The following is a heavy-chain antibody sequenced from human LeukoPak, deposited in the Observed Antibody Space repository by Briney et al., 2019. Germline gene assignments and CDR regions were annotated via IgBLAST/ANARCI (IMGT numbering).Heavy chain of an antibody. CDR3: ARDLNIPAAQSQNFDY. Sequence: ASVKVSCKASGYTFTGYYMHWVRQAPGQGLEWMGWINPNSGGTNYAQKFQGWVTMTRDTSISTAYMELSSLRSEDTAVYYCARDLNIPAAQSQNFDYWGQGTLVTVSS. J-gene: IGHJ4*02. V-gene: IGHV1-2*04. D-gene: IGHD2-2*01. CDR2: INPNSGGT. CDR1: GYTFTGYY.